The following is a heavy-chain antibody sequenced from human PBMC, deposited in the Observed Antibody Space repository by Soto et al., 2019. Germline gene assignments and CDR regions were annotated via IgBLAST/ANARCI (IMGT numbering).Heavy chain of an antibody. CDR3: AKADGEQWLIPHLDN. D-gene: IGHD6-19*01. CDR2: ISCCGGST. Sequence: EVQLLESGGGGVQPGGSLRLSCEASGFNFKKFAMGWVRQAPGEGLEWVSGISCCGGSTSYADSVKGRFSLARDDSKNTLSLQLNSLRVEDTARYYCAKADGEQWLIPHLDNWGQGTLVTVS. CDR1: GFNFKKFA. J-gene: IGHJ4*02. V-gene: IGHV3-23*01.